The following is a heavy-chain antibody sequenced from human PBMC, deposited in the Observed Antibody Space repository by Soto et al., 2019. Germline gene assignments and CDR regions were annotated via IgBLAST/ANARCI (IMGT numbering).Heavy chain of an antibody. CDR1: GFTFSSYW. CDR2: IKQDGSEK. V-gene: IGHV3-7*01. Sequence: LRLSCAASGFTFSSYWMSWVRQAPGKGLEWVANIKQDGSEKYYVDSVKGRFTISRDNAKNSLYLQMNSLRAEDTAVYYCARSCIAARYPYYGMDVWGQGTTVTVSS. J-gene: IGHJ6*02. CDR3: ARSCIAARYPYYGMDV. D-gene: IGHD6-6*01.